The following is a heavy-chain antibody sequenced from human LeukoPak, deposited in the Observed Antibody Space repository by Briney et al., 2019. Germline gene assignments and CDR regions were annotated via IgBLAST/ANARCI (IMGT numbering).Heavy chain of an antibody. D-gene: IGHD4-17*01. Sequence: ESGPTLVKPTQTLTLTCTFSGFSLTTSGVVVGWVRQPPGKALEWVAFIYGDDNKRYSPSPKSRLTITKDTSKNQVVLTMTNVDPVDTATYYCVHRTTVTSFDYWGQGTLVTVSS. CDR1: GFSLTTSGVV. V-gene: IGHV2-5*02. CDR2: IYGDDNK. J-gene: IGHJ4*02. CDR3: VHRTTVTSFDY.